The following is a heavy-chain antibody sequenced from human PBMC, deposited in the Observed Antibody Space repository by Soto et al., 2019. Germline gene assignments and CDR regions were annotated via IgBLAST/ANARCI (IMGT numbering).Heavy chain of an antibody. J-gene: IGHJ3*02. CDR2: IIPMIDIT. CDR3: TLGSWSAETFDI. CDR1: GYTLTSYA. Sequence: SVKVSCKASGYTLTSYAMHWVRQAPGQRLEWMGRIIPMIDITKSAQRFQGRVTITADKSTSTAYLELSSLRSEDTAVYYCTLGSWSAETFDIWGRGTMVTVS. V-gene: IGHV1-69*04. D-gene: IGHD6-13*01.